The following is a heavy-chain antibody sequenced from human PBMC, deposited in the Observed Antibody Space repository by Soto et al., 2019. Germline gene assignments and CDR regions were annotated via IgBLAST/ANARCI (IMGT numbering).Heavy chain of an antibody. CDR3: ATGRSEVVPGAMDT. Sequence: QVQLQESGPGLVKPSETLSLSCTVSGDSFSNYYCNWVRKSAGKGLEWIGRIYPTGSTTYNPSLKSRLTMSVDTSKNQFSLRLTSMTAADTAVYYCATGRSEVVPGAMDTWGQVTLVTVSS. V-gene: IGHV4-4*07. J-gene: IGHJ5*02. CDR2: IYPTGST. CDR1: GDSFSNYY. D-gene: IGHD2-2*01.